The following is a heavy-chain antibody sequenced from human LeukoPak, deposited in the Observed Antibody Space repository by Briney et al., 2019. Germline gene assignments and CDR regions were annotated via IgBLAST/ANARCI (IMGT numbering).Heavy chain of an antibody. CDR3: ARSPDYGVNNWFDP. V-gene: IGHV3-21*01. Sequence: GGSLGLSCAASGFTFSTYSMNWVRQAPGKGLEWVSSISSSSSYIYYADSVKGRFTISRDNAKNSLYLQMNSLRAEDTAVYFCARSPDYGVNNWFDPWGQGTLVTVSS. CDR2: ISSSSSYI. CDR1: GFTFSTYS. D-gene: IGHD4-17*01. J-gene: IGHJ5*02.